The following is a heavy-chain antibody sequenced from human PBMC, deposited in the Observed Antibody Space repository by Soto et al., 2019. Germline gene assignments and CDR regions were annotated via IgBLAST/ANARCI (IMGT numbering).Heavy chain of an antibody. CDR1: GGSISGHY. V-gene: IGHV4-59*08. D-gene: IGHD5-18*01. J-gene: IGHJ4*02. CDR2: VYYSGST. Sequence: PSETLSLTCTVSGGSISGHYWSWIRQPPGKGLEWIGYVYYSGSTTYNPSLKSRVTISVDTSKNQFSLKLSSVTAADTAVYYCARRYSYGHFDYWGQGTLVTVSS. CDR3: ARRYSYGHFDY.